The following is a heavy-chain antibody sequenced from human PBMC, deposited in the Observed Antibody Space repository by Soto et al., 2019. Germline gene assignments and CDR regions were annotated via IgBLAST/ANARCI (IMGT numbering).Heavy chain of an antibody. CDR1: GGSFSGYY. Sequence: PSETLSLTCAVYGGSFSGYYWSWIRQPPGKGLEWIGEINHSGSTNYNPSLESRVTISVDTSKNQFSLKLSSVTAADTAVYYCARGRQRGVLMVYVKYYGMDVWGQGTTVTVSS. CDR3: ARGRQRGVLMVYVKYYGMDV. J-gene: IGHJ6*02. D-gene: IGHD2-8*01. V-gene: IGHV4-34*01. CDR2: INHSGST.